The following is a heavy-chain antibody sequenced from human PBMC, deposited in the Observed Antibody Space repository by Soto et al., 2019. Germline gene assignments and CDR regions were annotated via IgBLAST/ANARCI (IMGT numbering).Heavy chain of an antibody. CDR3: ARDRGADAPIDF. CDR1: RFTFGDYG. V-gene: IGHV3-33*01. CDR2: IWHDGLKK. J-gene: IGHJ4*02. Sequence: QVQLVESGGGVVQPERSLRLSCVASRFTFGDYGMHWVRQAPGKGLEWVAVIWHDGLKKDYVESVKGRFTVSRDNSKNTLYLQMNSLRVEDTATYYCARDRGADAPIDFWGQGTLVTVSS.